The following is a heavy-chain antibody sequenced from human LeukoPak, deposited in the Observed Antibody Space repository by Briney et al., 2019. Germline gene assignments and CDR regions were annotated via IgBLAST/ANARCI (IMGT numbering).Heavy chain of an antibody. D-gene: IGHD5-18*01. J-gene: IGHJ4*02. CDR1: GSIFAGYF. CDR2: TNRHSGCT. Sequence: GASVNVSCKASGSIFAGYFIHWVRPAAGQGLEGMGWTNRHSGCTNYAQKFPGRVTMNRQTPISTAYIALSRLRYDDTAVYHCASGAEYRAIVPDPLDFWGQGTLVTVSS. CDR3: ASGAEYRAIVPDPLDF. V-gene: IGHV1-2*02.